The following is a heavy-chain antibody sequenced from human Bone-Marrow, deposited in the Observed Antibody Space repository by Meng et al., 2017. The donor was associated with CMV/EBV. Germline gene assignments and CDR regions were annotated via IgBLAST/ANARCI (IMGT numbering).Heavy chain of an antibody. CDR3: ARVDTPTYCGGDCYSEMDV. Sequence: ASVKVSCKASGSTFTSYGISWVRQAPGQGLEWMGWISAYNGNTNYAQKLQGRVTMTTDTSTSTAYMELRSLRSDDTAVYYCARVDTPTYCGGDCYSEMDVWGQGTTVTVYS. D-gene: IGHD2-21*01. CDR2: ISAYNGNT. CDR1: GSTFTSYG. V-gene: IGHV1-18*01. J-gene: IGHJ6*01.